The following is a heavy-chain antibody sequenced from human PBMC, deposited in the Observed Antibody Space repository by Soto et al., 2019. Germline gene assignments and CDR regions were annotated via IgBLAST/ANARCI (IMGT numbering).Heavy chain of an antibody. CDR2: IYYSGST. J-gene: IGHJ5*02. CDR3: ARDMAVAGTDWFDP. Sequence: LSLTCTVSGGSISSYYWSWIRQPPGKGLEWIGYIYYSGSTNYNPSLKSRVTISVDTSKNQFSLKLSSVTAADTAVYYCARDMAVAGTDWFDPWGQGTLVTVS. CDR1: GGSISSYY. V-gene: IGHV4-59*01. D-gene: IGHD6-19*01.